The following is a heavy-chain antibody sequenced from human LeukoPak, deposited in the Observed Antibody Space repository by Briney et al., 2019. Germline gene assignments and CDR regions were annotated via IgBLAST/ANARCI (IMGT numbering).Heavy chain of an antibody. CDR1: GFTFSSYW. CDR2: INSDGSST. Sequence: AGGSLRLSCAASGFTFSSYWMHWVRQAPGKGLVWVSRINSDGSSTSYADSVKGRFTISRDNAKNTLYLQMNSLRAEDTAVYYCARSRDCCTNGVCFYFDYWGQGTLVTVSS. D-gene: IGHD2-8*01. CDR3: ARSRDCCTNGVCFYFDY. J-gene: IGHJ4*02. V-gene: IGHV3-74*01.